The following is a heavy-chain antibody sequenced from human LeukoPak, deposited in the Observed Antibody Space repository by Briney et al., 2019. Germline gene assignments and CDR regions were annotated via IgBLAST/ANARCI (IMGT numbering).Heavy chain of an antibody. V-gene: IGHV4-4*07. CDR1: GGSIRSYY. Sequence: SETLSLTCTVSGGSIRSYYWSRIRQPAGKGLEWIGRIYTSGSTNYNPSLKSRVTMSVDTSKNQFSLKLSSVTAADTAVYYCARSIAVAGKVNYFDYWGQGTLVTVSS. D-gene: IGHD6-19*01. CDR3: ARSIAVAGKVNYFDY. CDR2: IYTSGST. J-gene: IGHJ4*02.